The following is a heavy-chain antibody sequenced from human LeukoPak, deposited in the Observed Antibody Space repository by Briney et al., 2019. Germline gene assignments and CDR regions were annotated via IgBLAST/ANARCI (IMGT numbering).Heavy chain of an antibody. CDR1: GFTFSSYE. CDR2: ISSSGSTI. CDR3: AREEVTIVRGVTTPPDYYYGMDV. D-gene: IGHD3-10*01. Sequence: GGSLRLSCAASGFTFSSYEMNWVRQAPGKGLEWVSYISSSGSTIYYADSVKGRFTISRDNAKNSLYLQMNSLRAEDTAVYYCAREEVTIVRGVTTPPDYYYGMDVWGQGTTVTVSS. V-gene: IGHV3-48*03. J-gene: IGHJ6*02.